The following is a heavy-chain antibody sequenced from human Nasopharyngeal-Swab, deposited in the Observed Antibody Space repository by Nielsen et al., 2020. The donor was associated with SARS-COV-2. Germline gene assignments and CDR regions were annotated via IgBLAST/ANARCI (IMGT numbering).Heavy chain of an antibody. J-gene: IGHJ5*02. CDR2: IHYSGST. CDR3: ARQDLTYYDILTGYSTLNWFDP. D-gene: IGHD3-9*01. Sequence: SQPLSPTCPLSGGSISRISYSWGWIRQPPGKGLEWIGSIHYSGSTYYNPSLKSRVTITVDTSKNQFSLKLSSVTPADTAVYYCARQDLTYYDILTGYSTLNWFDPWGQGTLVTVSS. CDR1: GGSISRISYS. V-gene: IGHV4-39*01.